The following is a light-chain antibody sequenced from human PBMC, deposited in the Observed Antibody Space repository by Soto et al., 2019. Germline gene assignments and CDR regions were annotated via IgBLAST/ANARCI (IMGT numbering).Light chain of an antibody. CDR3: CSYAGGSTYV. Sequence: QSALTRPASVSGSPGQSITISCTGTSSDVGSYNLVSWYQHHPGKAPKFMIYEGTKRPSGVSSRFSGSKSGNTASLTISGLQAEDEAYYYCCSYAGGSTYVFGTGTKVTVL. V-gene: IGLV2-23*01. J-gene: IGLJ1*01. CDR1: SSDVGSYNL. CDR2: EGT.